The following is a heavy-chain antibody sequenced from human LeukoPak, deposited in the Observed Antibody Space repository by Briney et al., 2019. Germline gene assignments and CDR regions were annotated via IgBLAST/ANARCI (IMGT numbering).Heavy chain of an antibody. CDR2: IYHSGST. V-gene: IGHV4-30-2*01. J-gene: IGHJ3*02. Sequence: SQTLSLTCTVSGGSISSGGYYWSWIRQPPGKGLEWIGYIYHSGSTYYNPSLKSRVTISVDRSKNQFSLKLSSVTAADTAVYYCARVPPTYYYDTSGYGEAFDIWGQGTVVTVSS. D-gene: IGHD3-22*01. CDR1: GGSISSGGYY. CDR3: ARVPPTYYYDTSGYGEAFDI.